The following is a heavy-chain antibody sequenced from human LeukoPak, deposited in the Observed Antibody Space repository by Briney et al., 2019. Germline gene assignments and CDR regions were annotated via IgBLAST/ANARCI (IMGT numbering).Heavy chain of an antibody. D-gene: IGHD3-3*01. V-gene: IGHV4-38-2*02. CDR1: GSSINSADY. CDR2: IFHSGRA. J-gene: IGHJ6*03. CDR3: ARAVERYNFWSGYYRTDYYYYMDV. Sequence: PSETLSLTCTVSGSSINSADYWGWIRPPPGKGLEYIGSIFHSGRAYYNPSLESRITISMDTSKNQFSLKLDSVTAADTAVYYCARAVERYNFWSGYYRTDYYYYMDVWGKGTTVTVSS.